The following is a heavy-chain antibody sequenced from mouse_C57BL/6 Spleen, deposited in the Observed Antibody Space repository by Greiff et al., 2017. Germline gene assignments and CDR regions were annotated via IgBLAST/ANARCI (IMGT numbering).Heavy chain of an antibody. Sequence: QVQLQQPGAELVKPGASVKLSCKASGYTFTSYWMHWVKQRPGQGLEWIGMIHPNSGSTNYNEKFKSKATLTVDKSSSTAYMQLSSLTSEDSAVYYCARRTMVTTRDYYAMDYWGQGTTVTVSS. J-gene: IGHJ4*01. CDR2: IHPNSGST. CDR3: ARRTMVTTRDYYAMDY. D-gene: IGHD2-2*01. CDR1: GYTFTSYW. V-gene: IGHV1-64*01.